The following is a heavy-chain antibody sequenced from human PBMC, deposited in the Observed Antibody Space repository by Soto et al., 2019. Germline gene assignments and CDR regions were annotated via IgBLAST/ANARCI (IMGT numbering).Heavy chain of an antibody. CDR2: IKSKTDGGPT. CDR3: PTPHSSSSYYHGMDV. CDR1: GFTFSNAW. Sequence: GGSMRLSCAASGFTFSNAWMSWVRQAPGKGLEWVGRIKSKTDGGPTDYTAPAKGRFTISRDDSKNTLYQQMNSLKTEYTAVYYCPTPHSSSSYYHGMDVWGQGTTVTVSS. D-gene: IGHD6-6*01. V-gene: IGHV3-15*01. J-gene: IGHJ6*02.